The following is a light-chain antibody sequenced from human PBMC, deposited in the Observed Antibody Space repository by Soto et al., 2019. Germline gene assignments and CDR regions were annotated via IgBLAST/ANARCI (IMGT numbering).Light chain of an antibody. Sequence: QSVLTQPPSASGSPGQSVTISCTGTSSDVGGYNYVSWHQQHPGKAPKLMIYEVSKRPSGVPDRFSGSKSGNTASLTVSGLQAEDEADYYCSSYAGSKTLFGGGTKLTVL. V-gene: IGLV2-8*01. CDR1: SSDVGGYNY. J-gene: IGLJ2*01. CDR2: EVS. CDR3: SSYAGSKTL.